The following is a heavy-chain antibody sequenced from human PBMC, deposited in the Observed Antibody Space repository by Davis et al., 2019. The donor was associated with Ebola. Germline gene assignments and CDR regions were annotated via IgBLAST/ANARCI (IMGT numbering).Heavy chain of an antibody. CDR2: ISSSSSTI. CDR3: ARERVLRLGYSGYFDY. Sequence: GESLKISCAASGFTFSSYSMNWVRQAPGKGLEWVSYISSSSSTIYYADSVKGRFTISRDNSKNTLYLQMNSLRAEDTAVYYCARERVLRLGYSGYFDYWGQGTLVTVSS. V-gene: IGHV3-48*01. D-gene: IGHD5-12*01. J-gene: IGHJ4*02. CDR1: GFTFSSYS.